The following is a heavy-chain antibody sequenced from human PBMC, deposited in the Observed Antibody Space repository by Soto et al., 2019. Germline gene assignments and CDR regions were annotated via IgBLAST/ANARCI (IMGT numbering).Heavy chain of an antibody. J-gene: IGHJ4*02. CDR1: GGSVNSYY. CDR3: ARVFPSYCGGDCSYFDS. D-gene: IGHD2-21*02. Sequence: SETLSLTCTVSGGSVNSYYWSWIRQPPGKGLEWIGYIFYSGSTKSNPSLKRRVTMSVDMSKNQFSLRLTSVTAADTAVYYCARVFPSYCGGDCSYFDSWGQGTLVTVSS. V-gene: IGHV4-59*02. CDR2: IFYSGST.